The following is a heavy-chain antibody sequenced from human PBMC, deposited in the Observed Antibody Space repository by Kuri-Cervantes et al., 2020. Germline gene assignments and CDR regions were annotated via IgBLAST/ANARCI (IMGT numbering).Heavy chain of an antibody. D-gene: IGHD2-15*01. CDR3: ARDGRYCSGGSCYVRDYYYYGMDV. CDR2: IWYDGSNK. Sequence: LSLTCAASGFTFSSYGMHWVRQAPGKGLEWVAVIWYDGSNKYYADSVEGRFTISRDNSKNTLYLQMNSLRAEDTAVYYCARDGRYCSGGSCYVRDYYYYGMDVWGQGTTVTVSS. J-gene: IGHJ6*02. V-gene: IGHV3-33*01. CDR1: GFTFSSYG.